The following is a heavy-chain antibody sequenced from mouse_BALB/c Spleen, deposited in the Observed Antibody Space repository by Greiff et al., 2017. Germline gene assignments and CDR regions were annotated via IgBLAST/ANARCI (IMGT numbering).Heavy chain of an antibody. J-gene: IGHJ1*01. Sequence: EVKLVESGGGLVQPGGSLKLSCAASGFTFSSYTMSWVRQTPEKRLEWVAYISNGGGSTYYPDTVKGRFTISRDNAKNTLYLQMSSLTSEDTAMYDCARRGVGRRDWDFDVWGAGTTVTVSS. CDR2: ISNGGGST. CDR3: ARRGVGRRDWDFDV. D-gene: IGHD4-1*01. V-gene: IGHV5-12-2*01. CDR1: GFTFSSYT.